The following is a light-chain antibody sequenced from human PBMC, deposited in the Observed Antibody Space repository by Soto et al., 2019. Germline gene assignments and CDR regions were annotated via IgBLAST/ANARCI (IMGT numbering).Light chain of an antibody. Sequence: QSALTQPASVSGSPGQSIAISCTGPSTDVGGYPYVSWYQQHPGKAPQLLIYDVSNRPAGVSNRFSGSKSGNTASLTISGLHAEDEADYYCSSYTSSSTYVFGTGTKVTVL. CDR1: STDVGGYPY. CDR2: DVS. CDR3: SSYTSSSTYV. J-gene: IGLJ1*01. V-gene: IGLV2-14*01.